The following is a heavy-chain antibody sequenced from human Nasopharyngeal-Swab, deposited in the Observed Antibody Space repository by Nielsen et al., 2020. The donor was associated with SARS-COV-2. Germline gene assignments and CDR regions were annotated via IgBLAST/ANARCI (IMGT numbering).Heavy chain of an antibody. CDR2: INSDGSST. J-gene: IGHJ3*02. D-gene: IGHD3-22*01. V-gene: IGHV3-74*01. Sequence: VRQMPGKGLVWVSRINSDGSSTSYADSVKGRFTISRDNAKNTLYLQMNSLRAEDTAVYYCARARITMRGIDAFDIWGQGTMVTVSS. CDR3: ARARITMRGIDAFDI.